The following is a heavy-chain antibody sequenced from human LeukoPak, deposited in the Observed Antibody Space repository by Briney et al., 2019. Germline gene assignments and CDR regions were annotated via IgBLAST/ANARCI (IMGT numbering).Heavy chain of an antibody. Sequence: ASVKVSCKASGYTFTSYDINWVRQATGQGLEWMGWMNPNSGNTGYAQKLQGRVTITRNTSISTAYMELSSLKSEDTAVYYCARGREVVVAATLPYDYWGQGTLVTVSS. CDR1: GYTFTSYD. V-gene: IGHV1-8*03. D-gene: IGHD2-15*01. CDR3: ARGREVVVAATLPYDY. J-gene: IGHJ4*02. CDR2: MNPNSGNT.